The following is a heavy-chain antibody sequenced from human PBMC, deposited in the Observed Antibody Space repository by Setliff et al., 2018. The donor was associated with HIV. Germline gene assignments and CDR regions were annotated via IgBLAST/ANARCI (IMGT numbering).Heavy chain of an antibody. Sequence: GGSLRLSCAASGFTFSSYSMNWVRQAPGKGLEWVSYISSSSSTIFYADSVKGRFTISRDNSKNTMYLQMNTLRVEDTAVYYCARDPPGSGFHLDYWGQGTPVTVSS. J-gene: IGHJ4*02. CDR3: ARDPPGSGFHLDY. V-gene: IGHV3-48*01. CDR2: ISSSSSTI. CDR1: GFTFSSYS. D-gene: IGHD5-12*01.